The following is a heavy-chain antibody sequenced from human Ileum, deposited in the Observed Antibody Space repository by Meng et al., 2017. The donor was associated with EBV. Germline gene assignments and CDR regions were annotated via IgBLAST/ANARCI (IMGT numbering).Heavy chain of an antibody. J-gene: IGHJ4*02. D-gene: IGHD5-12*01. CDR1: RCPFRSYA. CDR3: AIISSGYDQLGGVY. Sequence: AHAVACGTRPGSSVNVSCKAYRCPFRSYAISWVRQAPGQGLEWMGGIIPIFGTAINAQKFQGRVTITADESTSTAYMELSSLRSEDTAVYYCAIISSGYDQLGGVYWGQGTLVTVSS. CDR2: IIPIFGTA. V-gene: IGHV1-69*01.